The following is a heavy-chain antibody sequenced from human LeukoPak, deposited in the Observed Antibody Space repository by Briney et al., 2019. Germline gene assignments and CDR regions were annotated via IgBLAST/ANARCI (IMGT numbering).Heavy chain of an antibody. Sequence: GGSLRLSCVASGFSFSSYWMTCVRQAPGKRREWVASIKTDGSQIYYVDSVKGRFTISRDNAKNSLYLQMNSLRAEDTAVYYCARDLNWETYWGQGTLVSVSS. CDR3: ARDLNWETY. CDR1: GFSFSSYW. CDR2: IKTDGSQI. D-gene: IGHD7-27*01. V-gene: IGHV3-7*01. J-gene: IGHJ4*02.